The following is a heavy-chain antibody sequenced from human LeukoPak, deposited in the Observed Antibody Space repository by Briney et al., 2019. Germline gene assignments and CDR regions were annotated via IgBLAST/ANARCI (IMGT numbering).Heavy chain of an antibody. CDR2: INAGNGNT. D-gene: IGHD3-10*01. V-gene: IGHV1-3*01. Sequence: WASVKVSCKASGYTFTSYGMHWVRQAPGQRLEWMGWINAGNGNTKYSQKFQGRVTITRDTSASTAYMELSSLRSEDTAVYYCARGGWVRGVMSVFDIWGQGTMVTVSS. CDR3: ARGGWVRGVMSVFDI. CDR1: GYTFTSYG. J-gene: IGHJ3*02.